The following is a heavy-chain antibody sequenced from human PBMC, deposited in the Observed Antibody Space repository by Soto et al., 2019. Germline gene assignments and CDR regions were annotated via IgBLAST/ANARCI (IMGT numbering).Heavy chain of an antibody. D-gene: IGHD1-1*01. Sequence: EVQLVESGGGLVQPGGSLRLSCEASGFTFGSYCMHWVRQAPGKGLVWVSRINSDGTTTTYADSVKGRFTISRDNAKTTLYLQMNSLRAEDTAVYFCAGGQGTNYYFDYWGQGTLVTVSS. V-gene: IGHV3-74*01. CDR1: GFTFGSYC. CDR3: AGGQGTNYYFDY. CDR2: INSDGTTT. J-gene: IGHJ4*02.